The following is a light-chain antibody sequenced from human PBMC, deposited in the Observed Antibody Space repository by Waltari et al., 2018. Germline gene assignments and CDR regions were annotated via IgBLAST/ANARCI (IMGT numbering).Light chain of an antibody. Sequence: DIQMTQSPSSVSASAGARVPITCRASQDISRWLAWYQQKAGKAPKFLIYVASTLQSGVPSRFSGSGSGTDFTLTISSLQPEDFATYYCQQGNDFPLTFGGGTKVEI. V-gene: IGKV1-12*01. J-gene: IGKJ4*01. CDR3: QQGNDFPLT. CDR2: VAS. CDR1: QDISRW.